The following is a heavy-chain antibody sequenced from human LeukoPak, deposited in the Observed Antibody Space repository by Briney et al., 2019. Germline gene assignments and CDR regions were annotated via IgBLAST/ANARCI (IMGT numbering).Heavy chain of an antibody. Sequence: SETLSLTCAVYGGSFSGYYWSWIRQPPGKGLEWIGEINHSGSTNYNPSLKSRVTISVDTSKNQFSLKLSSVTAADTTVYYCARHGNRGLGLDYWGQGTLVTVSS. CDR2: INHSGST. D-gene: IGHD1-26*01. J-gene: IGHJ4*02. V-gene: IGHV4-34*01. CDR3: ARHGNRGLGLDY. CDR1: GGSFSGYY.